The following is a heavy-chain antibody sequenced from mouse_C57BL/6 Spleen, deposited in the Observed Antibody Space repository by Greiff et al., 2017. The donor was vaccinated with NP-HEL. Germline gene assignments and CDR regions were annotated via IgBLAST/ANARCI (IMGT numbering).Heavy chain of an antibody. Sequence: VQLQQPGAELVKPGASVKLSCKASGYTFTSYWMHWVKQRPGQGLEWIGMIHPNSGSTNYNEKFKSKATLTVDKSSSTAYMQLSSLTSEDSAVYYCASPITTVVAPDYWGQGTTLTVSS. D-gene: IGHD1-1*01. CDR2: IHPNSGST. V-gene: IGHV1-64*01. CDR3: ASPITTVVAPDY. CDR1: GYTFTSYW. J-gene: IGHJ2*01.